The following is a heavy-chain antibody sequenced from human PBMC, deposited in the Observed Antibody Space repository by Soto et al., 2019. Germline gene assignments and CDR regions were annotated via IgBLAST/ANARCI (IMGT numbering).Heavy chain of an antibody. V-gene: IGHV1-69*02. CDR2: IIPILGIA. CDR1: GGTFSSYT. J-gene: IGHJ4*02. D-gene: IGHD2-21*02. Sequence: QVQLVQSGAEVKKPGSSVKVSCKASGGTFSSYTISWVRQAPGQGLEWMGRIIPILGIANYAQKFKGRVTITADKSTSTAYMELSSLRSEDTAVYYCARSYCGGDCYHLFDYWGQGTLVTVSS. CDR3: ARSYCGGDCYHLFDY.